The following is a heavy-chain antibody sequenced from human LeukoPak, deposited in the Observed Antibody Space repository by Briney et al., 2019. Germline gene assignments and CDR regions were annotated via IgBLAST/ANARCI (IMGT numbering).Heavy chain of an antibody. V-gene: IGHV6-1*01. D-gene: IGHD5-18*01. J-gene: IGHJ3*02. CDR1: GDSVSSNSAA. CDR3: ARELGDTAMVSHPTDAFDI. CDR2: TYYRSKWYN. Sequence: SQTLSLTCAISGDSVSSNSAAWNWIRQSPSRGLEWLGRTYYRSKWYNDYAVSVKSRITINPDTSKNQFSLQLNSVTPEDTAVYYCARELGDTAMVSHPTDAFDIWGQGTMVTVSS.